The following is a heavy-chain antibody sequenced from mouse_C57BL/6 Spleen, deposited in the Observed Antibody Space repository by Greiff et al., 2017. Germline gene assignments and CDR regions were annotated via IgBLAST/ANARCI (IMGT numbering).Heavy chain of an antibody. CDR1: GYTFPSYW. CDR3: ARSAPYCDY. Sequence: QVQLQQPGAELVRPGSSVKLSCKASGYTFPSYWMEWVKQRPGQGLEWIGNIYPSDSATNNNQKFQDKATLTVDQSSSTASLQLSSLTSEDSAVYYCARSAPYCDYWGQGTTLTVSS. J-gene: IGHJ2*01. CDR2: IYPSDSAT. V-gene: IGHV1-61*01.